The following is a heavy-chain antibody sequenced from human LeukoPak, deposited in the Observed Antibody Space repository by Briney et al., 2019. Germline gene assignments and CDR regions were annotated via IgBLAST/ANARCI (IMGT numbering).Heavy chain of an antibody. D-gene: IGHD2-21*01. Sequence: SETLSLTCTVSGGSISSYYWNWIRQPPGKGLEWIGNIYYTGNTGRSGYNPSLKSRVTISMDTSKKQFSLKLSSVTAADTAVYYCARGGVAIQDLNYFDYWGQGTLVTVSS. CDR3: ARGGVAIQDLNYFDY. J-gene: IGHJ4*02. V-gene: IGHV4-59*08. CDR1: GGSISSYY. CDR2: IYYTGNTGRS.